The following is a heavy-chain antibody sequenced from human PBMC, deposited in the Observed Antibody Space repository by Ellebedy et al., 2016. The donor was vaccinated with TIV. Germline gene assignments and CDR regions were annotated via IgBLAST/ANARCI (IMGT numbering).Heavy chain of an antibody. D-gene: IGHD6-13*01. CDR3: ARVGLGYSSSWYYYGMDV. Sequence: GESLKISCAASGFTFSSYSMNWVRQAPGQGLEWVSYIRSRSSTIYYADSVKGRFTISRDNAKNSLYLQMNSLRDEDTAVYYCARVGLGYSSSWYYYGMDVWGQGTTVTVSS. J-gene: IGHJ6*02. V-gene: IGHV3-48*02. CDR2: IRSRSSTI. CDR1: GFTFSSYS.